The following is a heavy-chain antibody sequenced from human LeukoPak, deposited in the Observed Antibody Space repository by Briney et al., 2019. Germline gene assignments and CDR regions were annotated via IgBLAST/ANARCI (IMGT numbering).Heavy chain of an antibody. CDR2: INPKNGKT. D-gene: IGHD1-26*01. CDR3: ARGAPSTLPYYYYYMDV. V-gene: IGHV1-8*01. Sequence: ASVKVSCKASGYTFSTSTISWVRQAAGQGLEWMGWINPKNGKTSYAQKFQDRVTMTENTSTSTAYMELSSLRSEDTAVYYCARGAPSTLPYYYYYMDVWGKGTTVTVSS. J-gene: IGHJ6*03. CDR1: GYTFSTST.